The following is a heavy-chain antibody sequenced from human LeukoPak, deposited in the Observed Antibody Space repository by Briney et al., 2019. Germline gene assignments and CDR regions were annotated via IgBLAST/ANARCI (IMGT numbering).Heavy chain of an antibody. V-gene: IGHV3-23*01. J-gene: IGHJ5*02. Sequence: PGGSLRLSCTPSGFAFNTYSMSWVRQAPGKGLEWVSAINDDTPYYTNSVKGRFTVSRDNSRATLYLHLNSLRAEDTAIYYCAKEYDLWHEQGNWFETRGQGVLVTVSS. D-gene: IGHD3-3*01. CDR1: GFAFNTYS. CDR3: AKEYDLWHEQGNWFET. CDR2: INDDTP.